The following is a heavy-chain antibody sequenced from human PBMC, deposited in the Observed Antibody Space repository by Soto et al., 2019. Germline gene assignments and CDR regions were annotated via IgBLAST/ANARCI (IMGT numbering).Heavy chain of an antibody. Sequence: GGSLRLSCAASGFTFSSYEMSWVRQAPGKGLEWVSCIGSSGSTIYYADSVKGRFSVSRDNSRNVMYLQMKGLGVDDTAVYFCARNPRSDIFGVRNIVENWFDPWGQGSLVTVSS. D-gene: IGHD3-3*02. V-gene: IGHV3-48*03. J-gene: IGHJ5*02. CDR1: GFTFSSYE. CDR2: IGSSGSTI. CDR3: ARNPRSDIFGVRNIVENWFDP.